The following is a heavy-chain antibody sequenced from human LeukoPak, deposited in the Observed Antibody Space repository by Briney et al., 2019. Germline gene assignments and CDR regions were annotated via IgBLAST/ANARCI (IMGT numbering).Heavy chain of an antibody. CDR1: GFTVSSNY. J-gene: IGHJ4*02. Sequence: GGSLRLSCAAPGFTVSSNYMSWVRQAPGKGLEWVSVIYSGGSTYYADSVKGRFTISRDNSKNTLYLQMNSLRAEDTAVYYCARVHYYGSGSYSGFDYWGQGTLVTVSS. CDR3: ARVHYYGSGSYSGFDY. V-gene: IGHV3-53*01. D-gene: IGHD3-10*01. CDR2: IYSGGST.